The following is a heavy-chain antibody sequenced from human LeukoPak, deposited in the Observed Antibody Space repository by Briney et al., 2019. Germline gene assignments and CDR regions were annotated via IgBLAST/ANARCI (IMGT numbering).Heavy chain of an antibody. V-gene: IGHV3-7*01. CDR3: ARIMEGGYVLYYYYYMDV. Sequence: GGSLRLSCAASGLPFSSYWMTWVRQAPGKGLEWVANINQDGSQKYYVDSVKGRFTISRDNAKNSLYLQMNSLRAEDTAVYYCARIMEGGYVLYYYYYMDVWVKGTTVTISS. CDR1: GLPFSSYW. D-gene: IGHD5-12*01. CDR2: INQDGSQK. J-gene: IGHJ6*03.